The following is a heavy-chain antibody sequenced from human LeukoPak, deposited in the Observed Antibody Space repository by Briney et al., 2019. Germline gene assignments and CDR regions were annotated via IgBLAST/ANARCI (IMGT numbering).Heavy chain of an antibody. Sequence: GASVKVSCKVSGYTLTELSMHWVRQAPGKGLEWMGGFDPEDGETIYAQKFQGRVTMTEDTSTDTAYMELSSLRSEDTAVYYCATGLRKPTLDYYGSGSPNWFDPWGQGTLVTVSS. CDR1: GYTLTELS. V-gene: IGHV1-24*01. J-gene: IGHJ5*02. CDR3: ATGLRKPTLDYYGSGSPNWFDP. CDR2: FDPEDGET. D-gene: IGHD3-10*01.